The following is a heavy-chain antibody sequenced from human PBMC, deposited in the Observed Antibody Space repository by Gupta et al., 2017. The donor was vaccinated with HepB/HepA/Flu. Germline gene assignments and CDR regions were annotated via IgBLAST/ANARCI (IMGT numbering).Heavy chain of an antibody. CDR3: ARENKAPYYACEI. CDR2: SYSGGST. V-gene: IGHV3-66*01. CDR1: AFPVSSKY. J-gene: IGHJ3*02. D-gene: IGHD2-21*01. Sequence: EVQLVASGGGLVQPGGSLSRSCAAYAFPVSSKYMTWVRQAPGKGLECVSVSYSGGSTFYEDSVKGRFTSARDKSKSTLYLQNNSLGAEDSAVYDCARENKAPYYACEIWGQGTRVTVTA.